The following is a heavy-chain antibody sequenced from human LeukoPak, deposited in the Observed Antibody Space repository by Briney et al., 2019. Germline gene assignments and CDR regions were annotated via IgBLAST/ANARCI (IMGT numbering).Heavy chain of an antibody. CDR1: GFTFSSYA. D-gene: IGHD5-18*01. J-gene: IGHJ4*02. Sequence: GGSLRLSCADSGFTFSSYAMHWVRQAPGKGLEWVAVISYDGSNKYYADSVKGRFTISRDNSKNTLYLQMNSLRAEDTAVYYCASGRGYSYGYYWGQGTLVTVSS. CDR2: ISYDGSNK. CDR3: ASGRGYSYGYY. V-gene: IGHV3-30*04.